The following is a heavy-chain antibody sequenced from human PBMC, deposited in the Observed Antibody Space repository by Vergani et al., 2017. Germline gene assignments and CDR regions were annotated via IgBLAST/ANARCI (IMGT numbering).Heavy chain of an antibody. V-gene: IGHV3-48*03. J-gene: IGHJ5*02. CDR3: AGGITIFGVATHGGFDP. CDR2: ISSSSSYT. Sequence: EVQLVESGGGLVQPGGSLRLSCAASGFTFSSYEMNWVRQAPGKGLEWVSYISSSSSYTNYADSVKGRFTISRDNAKNSLYLQMNSLRAEDTAVYYCAGGITIFGVATHGGFDPWGQGTLVTVSS. D-gene: IGHD3-3*01. CDR1: GFTFSSYE.